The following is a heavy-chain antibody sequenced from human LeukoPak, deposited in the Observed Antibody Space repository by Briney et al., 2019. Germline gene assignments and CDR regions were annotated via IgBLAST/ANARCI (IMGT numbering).Heavy chain of an antibody. D-gene: IGHD6-19*01. J-gene: IGHJ5*02. CDR3: ARVIAVAGTSWFDP. V-gene: IGHV1-2*02. Sequence: GASVKVSCKASGYTFTGYYMHWVRQAPGQGLEXXXWINPNSGGTNYAQKFQGRVTMTRDTSISTAYMELSRLRSDDTAVYYCARVIAVAGTSWFDPWGQGTLVTVSS. CDR2: INPNSGGT. CDR1: GYTFTGYY.